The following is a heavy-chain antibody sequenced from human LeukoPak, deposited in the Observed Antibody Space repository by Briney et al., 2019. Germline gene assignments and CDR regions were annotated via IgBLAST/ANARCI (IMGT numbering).Heavy chain of an antibody. J-gene: IGHJ3*02. Sequence: ASVKVSCKASGYTFTSYYMHWVRQAPGQGLEWMGIINPSGGSTGYAQKFQGRVTMTRDTSTSTVYMELSSLRSEDTAVYYCARDVHTSYIWGAFDIWGQGTMVTVSS. CDR2: INPSGGST. CDR1: GYTFTSYY. CDR3: ARDVHTSYIWGAFDI. D-gene: IGHD3-16*01. V-gene: IGHV1-46*01.